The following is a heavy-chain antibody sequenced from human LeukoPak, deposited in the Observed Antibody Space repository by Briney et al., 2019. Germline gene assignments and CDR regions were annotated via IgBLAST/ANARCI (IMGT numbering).Heavy chain of an antibody. CDR2: IKQDGSEK. J-gene: IGHJ4*02. CDR1: GFTFSTHW. V-gene: IGHV3-7*05. D-gene: IGHD1-26*01. CDR3: ANALGAHYFDS. Sequence: GGSLRLSCAASGFTFSTHWMIWVRQAPGKGLEWVGNIKQDGSEKYYVDSVKGRFIISRDNAKNSLYLQMNSLRAEDTAVYYCANALGAHYFDSWGQGTLVTVSS.